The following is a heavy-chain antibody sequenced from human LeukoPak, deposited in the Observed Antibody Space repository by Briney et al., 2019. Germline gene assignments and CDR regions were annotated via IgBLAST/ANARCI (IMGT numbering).Heavy chain of an antibody. CDR1: GYTFTTYY. V-gene: IGHV1-46*01. J-gene: IGHJ4*02. Sequence: ASVKVSCKASGYTFTTYYMHWVRQAPGQGLERMGMISPSGGNTNYAQKFQGRVTMTRDTSTSTVYMELSSLRSDDTAVYYCARVLIDNVGWYHYDNWGQGTLVTVSS. CDR3: ARVLIDNVGWYHYDN. D-gene: IGHD6-19*01. CDR2: ISPSGGNT.